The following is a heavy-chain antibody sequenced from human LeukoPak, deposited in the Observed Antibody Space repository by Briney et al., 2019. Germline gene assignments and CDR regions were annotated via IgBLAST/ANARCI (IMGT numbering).Heavy chain of an antibody. J-gene: IGHJ3*02. Sequence: SETLSLTCTVSGGSISSYYWSWIRQPPGKGLEWIGYIYYSGSTNYNPSLKSRVTMSVDTSKNQFSLKLSSVTAADTAVYYCASAYGSGSYSKGGNAFDIWGQGTMVTVSS. CDR2: IYYSGST. CDR3: ASAYGSGSYSKGGNAFDI. V-gene: IGHV4-59*12. CDR1: GGSISSYY. D-gene: IGHD3-10*01.